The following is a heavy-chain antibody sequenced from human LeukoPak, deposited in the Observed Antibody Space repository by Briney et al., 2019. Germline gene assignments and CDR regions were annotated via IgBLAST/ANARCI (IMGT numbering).Heavy chain of an antibody. D-gene: IGHD6-13*01. Sequence: ASVKVSCKASGGTFSSYAISWVRQAPGQGLEWMGRIIPILGIANYAQKFQGRVTITADKSTSTAYMELSSLRSEDTAVYYCARDAYNRIAAAGGWWFDPWGQGTLVTVSS. CDR2: IIPILGIA. CDR1: GGTFSSYA. J-gene: IGHJ5*02. CDR3: ARDAYNRIAAAGGWWFDP. V-gene: IGHV1-69*04.